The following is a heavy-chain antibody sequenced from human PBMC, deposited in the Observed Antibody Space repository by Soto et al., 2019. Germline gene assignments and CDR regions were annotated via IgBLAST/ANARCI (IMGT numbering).Heavy chain of an antibody. CDR3: SILEGA. CDR1: GLTFGDHY. D-gene: IGHD2-21*01. J-gene: IGHJ5*02. Sequence: EVQLVESGGGLVQPGGSLTLSCAVSGLTFGDHYMEWVRQAPGKGLEWVARSRNKAKSYSTDFAASVKGRFPISRDESKNSLNLQMNSLMTEDTAVYYCSILEGAWGQGTLVTVSS. CDR2: SRNKAKSYST. V-gene: IGHV3-72*01.